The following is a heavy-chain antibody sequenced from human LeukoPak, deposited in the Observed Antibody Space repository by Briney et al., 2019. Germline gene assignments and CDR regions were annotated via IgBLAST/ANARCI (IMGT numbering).Heavy chain of an antibody. D-gene: IGHD6-19*01. V-gene: IGHV3-53*01. CDR2: IYSGGST. Sequence: GGSLRFSCAASRFSFNSHSITWVRQAPGKGLEWVSVIYSGGSTYYADSVKGRFTISRDNSKNTLYLQMNSLRAEDTAVYYCARDKWGAVAGLDYWGQGTLVTVSS. CDR3: ARDKWGAVAGLDY. J-gene: IGHJ4*02. CDR1: RFSFNSHS.